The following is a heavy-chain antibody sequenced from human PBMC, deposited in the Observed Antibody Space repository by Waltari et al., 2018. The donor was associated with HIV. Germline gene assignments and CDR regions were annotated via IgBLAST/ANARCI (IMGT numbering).Heavy chain of an antibody. CDR3: AKERSRVSTWNV. Sequence: QVHLVESGGGVVQPGGSLRRSCVAAQGFTFDVVGMHWVRHVPGKGLEWVAAVVHDGRIQYYRDSVRGRFTISRDNSKRSTYLQMNNLKVEDSGLYYCAKERSRVSTWNVWGQGTMVIVSS. J-gene: IGHJ3*01. CDR1: QGFTFDVVG. D-gene: IGHD2-21*01. V-gene: IGHV3-30*18. CDR2: VVHDGRIQ.